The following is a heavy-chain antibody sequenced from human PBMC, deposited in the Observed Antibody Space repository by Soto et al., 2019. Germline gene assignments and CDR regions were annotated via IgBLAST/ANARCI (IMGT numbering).Heavy chain of an antibody. D-gene: IGHD2-15*01. J-gene: IGHJ3*02. CDR3: ARVWGVVAVQRADAFDI. V-gene: IGHV4-31*03. Sequence: QVQLQESGPGLVKPSQTLSLTCTVSGGSISSGGYYWSWIRQHPGKGLEWIGYIYYSGSTYYNPSLKRRVTISVDTSKNQFSLKLSSVTAADTAVYYCARVWGVVAVQRADAFDIWGQGTMVTVSS. CDR1: GGSISSGGYY. CDR2: IYYSGST.